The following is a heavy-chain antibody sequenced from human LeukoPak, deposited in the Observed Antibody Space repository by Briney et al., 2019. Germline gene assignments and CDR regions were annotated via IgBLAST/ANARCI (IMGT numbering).Heavy chain of an antibody. D-gene: IGHD2-2*02. Sequence: ASVKVSCKASGYTFTSYGISWVRQAPGQGLEWMGWISAYNGNTNYAQKLQGRVTMTTDTSTSTAYMELRSLRSDDTAVYYCARANTHDRRAGPIDYWGQGTLVTVSS. CDR2: ISAYNGNT. V-gene: IGHV1-18*01. J-gene: IGHJ4*02. CDR1: GYTFTSYG. CDR3: ARANTHDRRAGPIDY.